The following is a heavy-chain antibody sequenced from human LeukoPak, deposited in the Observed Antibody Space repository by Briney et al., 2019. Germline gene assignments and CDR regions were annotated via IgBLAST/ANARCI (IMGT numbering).Heavy chain of an antibody. Sequence: PGGSLRLSCAASGFTFSSYEMNWVRQAPGKGREWVSYISSSGSDINYTDSVKGRFTISRDNVKNSLYLQMNSLRVEDTAVYYCARETTVATGDFDYWGQGTLVTVSS. V-gene: IGHV3-48*03. CDR1: GFTFSSYE. D-gene: IGHD4-23*01. J-gene: IGHJ4*02. CDR2: ISSSGSDI. CDR3: ARETTVATGDFDY.